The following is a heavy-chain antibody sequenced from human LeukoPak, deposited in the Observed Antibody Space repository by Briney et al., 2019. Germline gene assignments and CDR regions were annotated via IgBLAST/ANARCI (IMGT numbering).Heavy chain of an antibody. J-gene: IGHJ5*02. Sequence: SETLSLTCTVSGGSISSGGYYWSWIRQHPGKGLEWIGYIYYSGSTYYDPSLKSRVTISVDTSKNQFSLKLSSVTAADTAVYYCARGVSYWFDPWGQGTLVTVSS. CDR1: GGSISSGGYY. CDR2: IYYSGST. CDR3: ARGVSYWFDP. D-gene: IGHD3-16*01. V-gene: IGHV4-31*03.